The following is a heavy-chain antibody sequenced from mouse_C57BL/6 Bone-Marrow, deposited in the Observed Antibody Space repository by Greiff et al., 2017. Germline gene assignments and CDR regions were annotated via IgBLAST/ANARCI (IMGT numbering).Heavy chain of an antibody. CDR3: AGQGCDGSSYRYIDV. J-gene: IGHJ1*03. V-gene: IGHV5-15*01. D-gene: IGHD1-1*01. Sequence: EVKLVESGGGLVQPGASLKLSCAASGFTFSDYGMAWVRQAPRKGPEWVAFISNLAYSIDYADTVTGRFTISRENAKNTRYLEMSSLRSEDTAMDDCAGQGCDGSSYRYIDVWGTGTTVTVSA. CDR2: ISNLAYSI. CDR1: GFTFSDYG.